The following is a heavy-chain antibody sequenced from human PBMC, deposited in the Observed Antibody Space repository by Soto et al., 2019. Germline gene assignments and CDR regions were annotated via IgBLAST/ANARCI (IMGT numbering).Heavy chain of an antibody. J-gene: IGHJ4*02. V-gene: IGHV3-30*04. CDR2: ISYDGRNK. Sequence: QVQLVESGGGVVQPGRSLRLSCAASGFTFSSYAMHWVRQAPGKGLGWVAVISYDGRNKYYADSVKGRFTISRDNSKNTLYLQMNSLRAEDTAVYYCARAPPNWGYFDYLGQGTLVTVSS. CDR3: ARAPPNWGYFDY. D-gene: IGHD7-27*01. CDR1: GFTFSSYA.